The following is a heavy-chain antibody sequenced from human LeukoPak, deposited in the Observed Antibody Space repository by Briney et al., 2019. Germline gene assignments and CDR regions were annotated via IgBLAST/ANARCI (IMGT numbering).Heavy chain of an antibody. Sequence: GESLKISCKGSGYSFTSYWIGWVRQMPGKGLEWMGIIYPGDSDTRYSPSFQGQVTISADKSISTAYLQWSSLKASDTAMYYCARLQYYYGSGSYYTLDYWGQGTLVTVSS. D-gene: IGHD3-10*01. V-gene: IGHV5-51*01. CDR3: ARLQYYYGSGSYYTLDY. CDR2: IYPGDSDT. CDR1: GYSFTSYW. J-gene: IGHJ4*02.